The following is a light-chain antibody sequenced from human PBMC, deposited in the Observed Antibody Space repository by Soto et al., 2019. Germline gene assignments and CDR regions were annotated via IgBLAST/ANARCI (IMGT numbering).Light chain of an antibody. CDR1: QSFSSCY. CDR2: GAS. Sequence: EIVVTQSPGTMSLSPGERATLSCRASQSFSSCYLAWYQQKPGQAPRLLIYGASSRATGIPDRFSGRGSGTDFTLTISRLEPEDGAVYYCQKYGSSPRTFGPGTKLEIK. V-gene: IGKV3-20*01. CDR3: QKYGSSPRT. J-gene: IGKJ2*01.